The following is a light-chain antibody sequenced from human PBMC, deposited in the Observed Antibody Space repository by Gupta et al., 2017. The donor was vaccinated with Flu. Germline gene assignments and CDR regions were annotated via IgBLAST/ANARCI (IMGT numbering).Light chain of an antibody. J-gene: IGKJ2*01. CDR1: QSVLYSSNNNNY. Sequence: NCKSSQSVLYSSNNNNYLAGYQQKQGQPPKLLIYWASTRESGVPDRFSGSGSGTDFTLTISSLQAEDVAVYYCQQYYTSPYSFGQGTKLEIK. CDR3: QQYYTSPYS. CDR2: WAS. V-gene: IGKV4-1*01.